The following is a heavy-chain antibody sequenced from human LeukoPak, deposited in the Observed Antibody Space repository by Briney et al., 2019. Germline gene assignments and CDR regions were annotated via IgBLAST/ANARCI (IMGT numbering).Heavy chain of an antibody. CDR3: ARDRGSGSSNWFDP. CDR1: GFTFSIYG. J-gene: IGHJ5*02. D-gene: IGHD3-10*01. V-gene: IGHV3-48*04. Sequence: PGRSLRLSCAASGFTFSIYGMHWVRQAPGKGLEWVSYISSSGSTIYYADSVKGRLTISRDHAKNSLYLQMNSLRAEDTAVYYCARDRGSGSSNWFDPWGQGTLVTVSS. CDR2: ISSSGSTI.